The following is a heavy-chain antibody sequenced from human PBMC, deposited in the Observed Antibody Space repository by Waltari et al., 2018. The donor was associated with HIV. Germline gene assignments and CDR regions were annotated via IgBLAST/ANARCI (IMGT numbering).Heavy chain of an antibody. CDR3: ARDSDGSGYDH. CDR1: GFTFEDYG. D-gene: IGHD3-22*01. V-gene: IGHV3-20*04. CDR2: INLKGDSS. J-gene: IGHJ4*02. Sequence: EVYLLESGGGVVRPGESLRLSCVVSGFTFEDYGMTWVRRSPGKGLELVAKINLKGDSSNYAGSVKGRFTISRDNGKDSLYLQMNSLRGEDTAFYYCARDSDGSGYDHWGRGTLVTVSS.